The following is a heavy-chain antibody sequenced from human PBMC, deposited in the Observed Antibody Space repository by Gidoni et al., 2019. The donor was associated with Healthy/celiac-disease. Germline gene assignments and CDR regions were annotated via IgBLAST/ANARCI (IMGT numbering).Heavy chain of an antibody. CDR1: GVAFSSYA. D-gene: IGHD2-15*01. CDR3: AKDLAPREYIGVVVAATPYDY. Sequence: VQMLESGGGLVQHGGSLRHPCAASGVAFSSYAVSWVRQAPGKGLELRIGISGSGCSTYYADSVKGRFTISRYNSKDTLYLQMTSLRAEDTAVYYCAKDLAPREYIGVVVAATPYDYWGQGTLVTVSS. CDR2: ISGSGCST. V-gene: IGHV3-23*01. J-gene: IGHJ4*02.